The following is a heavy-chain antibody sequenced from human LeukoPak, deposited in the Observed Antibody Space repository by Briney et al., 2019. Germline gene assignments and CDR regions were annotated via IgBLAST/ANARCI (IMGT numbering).Heavy chain of an antibody. CDR2: IWYDGSNK. CDR1: GFTFSNFG. D-gene: IGHD3-22*01. CDR3: AREDYYDSSGYYYGLDC. J-gene: IGHJ4*02. V-gene: IGHV3-33*08. Sequence: TGRSLRLSCAASGFTFSNFGVHWVRQAPGKGLEWVAVIWYDGSNKYYADSVKGRFTISRDNSKNTLYLQMNSLRAEDTAVYYCAREDYYDSSGYYYGLDCWGQGTLVTVSS.